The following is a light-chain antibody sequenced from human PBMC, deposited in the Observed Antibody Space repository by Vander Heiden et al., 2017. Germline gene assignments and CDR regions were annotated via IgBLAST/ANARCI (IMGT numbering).Light chain of an antibody. CDR2: ESN. CDR3: GTWDSSLSTNWV. Sequence: QSVLTQPPSVSAAPGQKVTISCSGGSSNIGKNYVSWYQQHPGTAPKLLIYESNKRPSGIPDRFSGSKSGTSATLGITGLQTGDEADYYCGTWDSSLSTNWVFGGGTKLTVL. V-gene: IGLV1-51*02. J-gene: IGLJ3*02. CDR1: SSNIGKNY.